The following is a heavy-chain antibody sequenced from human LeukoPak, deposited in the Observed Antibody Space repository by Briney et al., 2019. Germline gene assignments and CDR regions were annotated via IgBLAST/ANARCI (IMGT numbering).Heavy chain of an antibody. CDR2: ISSDGSRK. V-gene: IGHV3-30-3*01. CDR3: ARFDKAAVGSDREAIDS. D-gene: IGHD6-13*01. CDR1: GFTFSSYA. Sequence: GGSLRLSCAASGFTFSSYAMHWVRHAPGEGLEWVAVISSDGSRKFYADSVKGRLTISRDNSKNTVSLQMNSLSGEDTAMYYCARFDKAAVGSDREAIDSWGQGTLVTVSS. J-gene: IGHJ4*02.